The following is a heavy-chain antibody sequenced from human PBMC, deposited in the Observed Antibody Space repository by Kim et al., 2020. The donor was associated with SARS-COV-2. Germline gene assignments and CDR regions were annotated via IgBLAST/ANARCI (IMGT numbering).Heavy chain of an antibody. V-gene: IGHV3-30-3*01. CDR2: ISYDGSNK. CDR1: GFTFSSYA. D-gene: IGHD3-9*01. CDR3: ARDTLYFRGIIVYYDYY. J-gene: IGHJ6*01. Sequence: GGSLRLSCAASGFTFSSYAMHWVRQAPGKGLEWVAVISYDGSNKYYADSVKGRFTISRDNSKNTLYLQMNSLRAEDTAVYYCARDTLYFRGIIVYYDYY.